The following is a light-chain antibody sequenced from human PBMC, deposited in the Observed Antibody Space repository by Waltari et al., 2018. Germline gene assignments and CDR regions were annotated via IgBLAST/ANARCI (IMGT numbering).Light chain of an antibody. V-gene: IGKV1-5*03. CDR2: KAS. CDR3: QQYNGYPCT. Sequence: DIQMTQSPSTLSASVGDRVTITCRASQSISSWLAWYQQKPGKAPKLLIYKASNLESGVPSRFSAGGSETEFTLTISSLQPDDFATYYCQQYNGYPCTFGQGTKVEVK. J-gene: IGKJ1*01. CDR1: QSISSW.